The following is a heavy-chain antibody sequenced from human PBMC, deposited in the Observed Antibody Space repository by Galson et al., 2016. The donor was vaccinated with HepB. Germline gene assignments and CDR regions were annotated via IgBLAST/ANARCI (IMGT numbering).Heavy chain of an antibody. V-gene: IGHV3-30*03. CDR1: GFTLSRYG. CDR3: VSGEVGGK. Sequence: SLRLSCAASGFTLSRYGFHWVRQAPGKGLEWVALISYDGTKKNYADSVKGRFTISRDNSKKTLYLQMNSLRAEDTAVYHCVSGEVGGKWGQGTLVTVSS. CDR2: ISYDGTKK. D-gene: IGHD1-26*01. J-gene: IGHJ4*02.